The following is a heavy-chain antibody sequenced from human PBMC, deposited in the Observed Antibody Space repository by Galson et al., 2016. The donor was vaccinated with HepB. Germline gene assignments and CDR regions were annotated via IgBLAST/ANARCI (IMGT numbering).Heavy chain of an antibody. J-gene: IGHJ4*02. CDR3: ARSWNALDY. CDR1: SGSISSYY. D-gene: IGHD1-1*01. V-gene: IGHV4-59*01. Sequence: SETLSLTCTVSSGSISSYYWSWIRQPPGKGLEWIGYIYYSGSTNYNPPLQSRVTISVDTSKNQFSLRLSSVTAADTAVYYCARSWNALDYWGQGTLVTVSS. CDR2: IYYSGST.